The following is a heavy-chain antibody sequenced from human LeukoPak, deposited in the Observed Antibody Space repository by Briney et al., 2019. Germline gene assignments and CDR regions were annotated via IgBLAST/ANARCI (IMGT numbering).Heavy chain of an antibody. V-gene: IGHV1-2*02. D-gene: IGHD3-9*01. CDR2: INPNSGGT. CDR1: GYTSTGYY. Sequence: GASVKVSCKASGYTSTGYYMHWVRQAPGQGLEWMGWINPNSGGTNYAQKFQGRVTMTRDTSISTVYMELSRLTSDDTAVFYCARRYYDALTGYYLFDHWGQGTLVTVSS. J-gene: IGHJ4*02. CDR3: ARRYYDALTGYYLFDH.